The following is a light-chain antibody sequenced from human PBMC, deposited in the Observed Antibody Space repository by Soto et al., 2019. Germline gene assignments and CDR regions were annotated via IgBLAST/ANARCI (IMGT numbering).Light chain of an antibody. J-gene: IGKJ1*01. V-gene: IGKV1-5*01. CDR1: QSIGAW. CDR3: QQYYSFSWT. Sequence: DIQMTQSPSTLSASVGDRVTITCRASQSIGAWLAWYQQRAGKAPNLLIFDASSLQSGVPSRFSGSGSGTDFTLTISSLQPDDSATYYCQQYYSFSWTFGQGTKVDI. CDR2: DAS.